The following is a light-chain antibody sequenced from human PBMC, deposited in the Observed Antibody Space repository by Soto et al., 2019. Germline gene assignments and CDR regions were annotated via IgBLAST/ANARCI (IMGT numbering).Light chain of an antibody. CDR1: QSISSW. CDR3: QQYYSSTIT. CDR2: KAS. J-gene: IGKJ5*01. Sequence: DIQMTQSPSTLSASVGDRVTITCRASQSISSWLAWYQQKPGKAPKLLIYKASSLESGVPSRFSGSGSGTEFTLTISSLQAEDVAVYYCQQYYSSTITFGQGTRLEIK. V-gene: IGKV1-5*03.